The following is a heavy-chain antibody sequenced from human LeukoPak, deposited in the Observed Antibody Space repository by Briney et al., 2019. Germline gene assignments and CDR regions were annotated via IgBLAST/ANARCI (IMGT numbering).Heavy chain of an antibody. V-gene: IGHV3-23*01. CDR1: GFTFSNHA. Sequence: GGSLRLSCAVSGFTFSNHAMSWVRQAPGKGLEWVSTIGGGGGDRYYADSVKGRFTISRDNSKNTLYLQMNSLKTEDTAVYYCTTDPIATGGDAFDIWGQGTMVTVSS. CDR2: IGGGGGDR. CDR3: TTDPIATGGDAFDI. D-gene: IGHD2-15*01. J-gene: IGHJ3*02.